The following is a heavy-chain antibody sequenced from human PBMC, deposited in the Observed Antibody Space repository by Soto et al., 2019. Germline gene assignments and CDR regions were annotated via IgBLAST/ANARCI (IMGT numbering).Heavy chain of an antibody. J-gene: IGHJ5*02. Sequence: SVKVSCKASGGTFSSYAISWVRQAPGQGLEWMGGIIPIFGTANYAQKFQGRVTIAADESTSTAYMELSSLRSEDTAVYYCARGAAGTTKIFDPWGQGTLVTVSS. D-gene: IGHD6-13*01. CDR2: IIPIFGTA. V-gene: IGHV1-69*13. CDR3: ARGAAGTTKIFDP. CDR1: GGTFSSYA.